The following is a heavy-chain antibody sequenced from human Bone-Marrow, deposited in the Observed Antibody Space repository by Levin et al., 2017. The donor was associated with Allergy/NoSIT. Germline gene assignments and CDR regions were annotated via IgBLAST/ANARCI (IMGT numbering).Heavy chain of an antibody. Sequence: PGGSLRLSCEVSGFSVSENFLSWVRQTPGKGLEWVSVVYGGGSTYYADSLKGRFIVSRDMAKNIIFLQLNDLTAEDTAVYYCVREGFCSDGICQTGSDGSSWGQGTLVTVS. CDR2: VYGGGST. V-gene: IGHV3-53*01. CDR3: VREGFCSDGICQTGSDGSS. CDR1: GFSVSENF. D-gene: IGHD3-3*01. J-gene: IGHJ5*02.